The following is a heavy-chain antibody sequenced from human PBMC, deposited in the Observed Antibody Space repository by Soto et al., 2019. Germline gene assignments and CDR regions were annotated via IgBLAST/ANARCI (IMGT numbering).Heavy chain of an antibody. CDR2: ITAGNGNT. CDR3: ARDGGSGSYGSYGLAV. D-gene: IGHD3-10*01. Sequence: QVQLVQSGAEVKKPGASVKVSCKASGYTFTNYAMHWVRQAPGQNLEWMGWITAGNGNTKYSQKFQGRVTITRDTAATTAYMELSSLRSEDTAVYYCARDGGSGSYGSYGLAVWGQGTTVTVSS. V-gene: IGHV1-3*01. CDR1: GYTFTNYA. J-gene: IGHJ6*02.